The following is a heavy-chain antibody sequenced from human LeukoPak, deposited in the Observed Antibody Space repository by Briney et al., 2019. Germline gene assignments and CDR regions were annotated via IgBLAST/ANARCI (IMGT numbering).Heavy chain of an antibody. D-gene: IGHD6-19*01. CDR2: LSGSGITA. J-gene: IGHJ4*01. Sequence: GGSLRLSCAASGFTFSNSAMSWVRQAPGKGLEWVSPLSGSGITAYYADSVKGRLTISRDNSKNTLYLQKNTLRAEDSALYYCAKGISSSGWGYFDYWGHGTLVTVSS. V-gene: IGHV3-23*01. CDR3: AKGISSSGWGYFDY. CDR1: GFTFSNSA.